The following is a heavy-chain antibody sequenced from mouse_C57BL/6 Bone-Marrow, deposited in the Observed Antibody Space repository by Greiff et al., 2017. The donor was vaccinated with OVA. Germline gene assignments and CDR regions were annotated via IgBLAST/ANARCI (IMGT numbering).Heavy chain of an antibody. CDR2: IDPSDSET. J-gene: IGHJ1*03. CDR1: GYTFTSYW. V-gene: IGHV1-52*01. CDR3: ASPLYGYDGWYFDV. D-gene: IGHD2-2*01. Sequence: QVQLQQPGAELVRPGSSVKLSCKASGYTFTSYWMHWVKQRPLQGLEWIGNIDPSDSETHYNQKFKDKATLTVDKSSSTAYMQLSSLTSEDSAVYYCASPLYGYDGWYFDVWGTGTTVTVSS.